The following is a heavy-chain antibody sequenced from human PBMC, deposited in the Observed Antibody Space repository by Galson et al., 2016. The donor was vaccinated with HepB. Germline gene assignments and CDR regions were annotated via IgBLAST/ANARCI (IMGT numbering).Heavy chain of an antibody. J-gene: IGHJ6*02. CDR1: GVSPSTRGVA. CDR2: IYWDDDK. Sequence: PALVKPTQTLTLTCTLSGVSPSTRGVAVVWLRQTPGKALEWLGLIYWDDDKRYSPSLKSRITITKDTSKNQVVLTMTNVDPVDTATYFCAHRHPRVGNDLDVWGQGTTVTVSS. CDR3: AHRHPRVGNDLDV. D-gene: IGHD1-26*01. V-gene: IGHV2-5*02.